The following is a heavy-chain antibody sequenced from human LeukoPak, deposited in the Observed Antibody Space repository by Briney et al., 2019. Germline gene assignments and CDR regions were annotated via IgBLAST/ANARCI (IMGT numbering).Heavy chain of an antibody. V-gene: IGHV4-59*01. Sequence: SETLSLTCTVSGGSISSYYWSWIRQPPGKGLEWIGYTYYSGSTNYNPSLKSRVTISVDTSKNQFSLKLSSVTAADTAVYYCARAAYGSGSYYLENWGQGTLVTVSS. D-gene: IGHD3-10*01. CDR1: GGSISSYY. CDR2: TYYSGST. CDR3: ARAAYGSGSYYLEN. J-gene: IGHJ4*02.